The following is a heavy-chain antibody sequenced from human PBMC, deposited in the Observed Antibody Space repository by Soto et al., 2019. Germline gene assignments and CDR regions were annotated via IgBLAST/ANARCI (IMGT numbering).Heavy chain of an antibody. CDR3: ATAVVPRPYDY. CDR2: ISGSGGNT. J-gene: IGHJ4*02. CDR1: GFTFSSYA. D-gene: IGHD2-2*01. Sequence: EVQLLESGGGLVQPGGSLRLSCAASGFTFSSYAMSWVRQAPGKGLEWVSAISGSGGNTYYADSVKGRFTISRDNSKNTLYLQMNSLGAEDTGVYYCATAVVPRPYDYWGQGTLVTVSS. V-gene: IGHV3-23*01.